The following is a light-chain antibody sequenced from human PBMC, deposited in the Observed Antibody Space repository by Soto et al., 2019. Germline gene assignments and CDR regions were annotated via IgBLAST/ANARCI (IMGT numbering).Light chain of an antibody. Sequence: QSVLTQPPSASATPGQRVTMSCSGRSSDVGSNTVNWYQQFPGAAPKLLIYSNDQRPSGVPDRFSASKSGTSASLAISGLQSEDEADYYCATWDDSLFGHVFGTGTKVTVL. CDR2: SND. CDR1: SSDVGSNT. V-gene: IGLV1-44*01. CDR3: ATWDDSLFGHV. J-gene: IGLJ1*01.